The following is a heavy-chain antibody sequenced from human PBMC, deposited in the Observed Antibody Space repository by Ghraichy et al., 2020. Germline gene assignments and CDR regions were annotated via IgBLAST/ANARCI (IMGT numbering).Heavy chain of an antibody. CDR1: GFTFSSYS. Sequence: GGSLRLSCAASGFTFSSYSMNWVRQAPGKGLEWVSYISSSSSTIFNADSVKGRFTISRDNAKNSLYLQMDSLRDEDTAVYFCAREGAVAGTRGYYFDYWGQGTLVTVSS. V-gene: IGHV3-48*02. D-gene: IGHD6-19*01. CDR3: AREGAVAGTRGYYFDY. CDR2: ISSSSSTI. J-gene: IGHJ4*02.